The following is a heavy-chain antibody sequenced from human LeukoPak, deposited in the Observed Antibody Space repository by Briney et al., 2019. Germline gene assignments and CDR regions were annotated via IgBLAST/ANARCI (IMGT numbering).Heavy chain of an antibody. Sequence: GGSLRLSCAASGFTFSTYAMNWVRQAPGKGLEWVSVIYRDGSSYYAESVKGRFTISRDNSKNTLYIQMNSLRAEDTAVYYCARSFYDILIGYYQYFDYWGQGTLVTVSS. CDR1: GFTFSTYA. CDR2: IYRDGSS. D-gene: IGHD3-9*01. CDR3: ARSFYDILIGYYQYFDY. J-gene: IGHJ4*02. V-gene: IGHV3-66*01.